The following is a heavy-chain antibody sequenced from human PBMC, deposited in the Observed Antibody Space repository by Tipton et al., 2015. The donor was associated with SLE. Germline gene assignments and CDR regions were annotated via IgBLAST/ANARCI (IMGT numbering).Heavy chain of an antibody. Sequence: TLSLTCTVSGGSISSYYWSWIRQPPGKGLEWIGYIYYSGSTNYNPSLKSRVTISVDTSKNQFSLKLSSVTAADTAVYYCARGSMWDYDSSGYFPFDYWGQGTLVTVSS. CDR3: ARGSMWDYDSSGYFPFDY. CDR1: GGSISSYY. V-gene: IGHV4-59*01. D-gene: IGHD3-22*01. J-gene: IGHJ4*02. CDR2: IYYSGST.